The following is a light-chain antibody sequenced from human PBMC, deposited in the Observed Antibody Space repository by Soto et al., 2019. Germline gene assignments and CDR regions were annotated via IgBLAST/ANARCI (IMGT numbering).Light chain of an antibody. CDR3: SSYGGSSNLV. V-gene: IGLV2-8*01. CDR1: SSDVGGYNY. CDR2: EVN. J-gene: IGLJ2*01. Sequence: QSALTQPPSASGSPGQSVTISCTGTSSDVGGYNYVSWYQQHPGKAPKLMIYEVNKRPSGVPDRFSGSKSGNTASLTVSGLQAEDEADDYCSSYGGSSNLVFGGGTKLTVL.